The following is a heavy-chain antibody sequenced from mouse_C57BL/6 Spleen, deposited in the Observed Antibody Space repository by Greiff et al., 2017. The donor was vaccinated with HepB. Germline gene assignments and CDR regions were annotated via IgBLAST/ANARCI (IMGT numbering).Heavy chain of an antibody. Sequence: VQLQQSGAELVRPGASVKLSCTASGFNIKDDYMHWVKQRPEQGLEWIGWIDPENGDTEYASKFQGKATITADTSSNTAYLQLSSLTSEDTAVYYCTSYYSNAMDYWGQGTSVTVSS. D-gene: IGHD2-5*01. CDR2: IDPENGDT. CDR3: TSYYSNAMDY. CDR1: GFNIKDDY. V-gene: IGHV14-4*01. J-gene: IGHJ4*01.